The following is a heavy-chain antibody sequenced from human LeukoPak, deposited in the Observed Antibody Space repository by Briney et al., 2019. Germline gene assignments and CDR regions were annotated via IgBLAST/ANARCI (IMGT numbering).Heavy chain of an antibody. Sequence: SETLSLTCDVYGSSISSGYYRGWIRQPPGKGLEWIGSIFYSRTTYYNPSLKSTVTISVDASKNHFSLKFRSVTAADTGVCSCARGRLVSTGGHFDYWGQGTLVTVSS. D-gene: IGHD5/OR15-5a*01. CDR3: ARGRLVSTGGHFDY. J-gene: IGHJ4*02. CDR1: GSSISSGYY. V-gene: IGHV4-38-2*01. CDR2: IFYSRTT.